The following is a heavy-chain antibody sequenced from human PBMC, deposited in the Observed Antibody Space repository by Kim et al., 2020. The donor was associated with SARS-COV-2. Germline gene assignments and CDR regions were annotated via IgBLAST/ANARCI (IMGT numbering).Heavy chain of an antibody. D-gene: IGHD3-10*01. V-gene: IGHV3-21*01. CDR3: ARDQVGRGSGSYYSYYGMDV. CDR1: GFTFSSYS. CDR2: ISSSSSYI. Sequence: GGSLRLSCAASGFTFSSYSMNWVRQAPGKGLEWVSSISSSSSYIYYADSVKGRFTISRDNAKNSLYLQMNSLRAEDTAVYYCARDQVGRGSGSYYSYYGMDVWGQGTTVTVSS. J-gene: IGHJ6*02.